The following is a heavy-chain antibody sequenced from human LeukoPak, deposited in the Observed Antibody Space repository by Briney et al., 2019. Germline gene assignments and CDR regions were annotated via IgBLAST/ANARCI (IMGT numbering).Heavy chain of an antibody. J-gene: IGHJ4*02. V-gene: IGHV4-59*08. Sequence: SETLSLTCTVSGGSLHNYYWTWIRQPPGRGLEWIGHIYYSGSTYYNPSLKGRVSISVDTSRNQFTLRLSSVTAADTAVYYCARQAWLLDYWGQGTLVTVAS. CDR3: ARQAWLLDY. CDR2: IYYSGST. CDR1: GGSLHNYY. D-gene: IGHD5-12*01.